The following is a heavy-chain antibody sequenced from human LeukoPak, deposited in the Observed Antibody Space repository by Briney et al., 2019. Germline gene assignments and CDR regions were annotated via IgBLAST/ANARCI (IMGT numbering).Heavy chain of an antibody. CDR1: GFTFDDYA. Sequence: GGSLRLSCAASGFTFDDYAMHWVRQAPGKGLEWVSGISWNSGSIDYADSVKGRFTISRDNAKNCLYLQMNSLRAEDMALYYCAKDEFVASDFTGAFDIWGQGTMVTVSS. CDR2: ISWNSGSI. V-gene: IGHV3-9*03. J-gene: IGHJ3*02. D-gene: IGHD2-8*02. CDR3: AKDEFVASDFTGAFDI.